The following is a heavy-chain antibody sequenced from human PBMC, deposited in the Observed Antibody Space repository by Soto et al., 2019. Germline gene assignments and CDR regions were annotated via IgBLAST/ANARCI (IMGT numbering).Heavy chain of an antibody. J-gene: IGHJ3*02. V-gene: IGHV1-46*03. CDR1: GYTFTSYY. CDR3: GSVAPYDYILGSHYGAFDI. Sequence: ASVKVSCKASGYTFTSYYMHWVRQAPGQGLKWMGIINPSGGSTRYAQKFQGRVTMTRYTSTSTVYMELSSLRSEYTAVYYCGSVAPYDYILGSHYGAFDIRGPATMVNV. CDR2: INPSGGST. D-gene: IGHD3-16*01.